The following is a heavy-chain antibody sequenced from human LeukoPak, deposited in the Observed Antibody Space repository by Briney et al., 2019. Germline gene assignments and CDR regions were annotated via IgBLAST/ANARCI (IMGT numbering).Heavy chain of an antibody. J-gene: IGHJ4*02. V-gene: IGHV1-69*06. CDR3: ARARTDGDYFDY. CDR2: IIPIFGTA. CDR1: GGTFSSYA. Sequence: ASVKVSCKASGGTFSSYAISWVRQAPGQGLEWMGGIIPIFGTANYAQKFQGRVTITADKSTSTAYMELSSLRSEDTAVYYCARARTDGDYFDYWGQGTLVTVSS. D-gene: IGHD4-17*01.